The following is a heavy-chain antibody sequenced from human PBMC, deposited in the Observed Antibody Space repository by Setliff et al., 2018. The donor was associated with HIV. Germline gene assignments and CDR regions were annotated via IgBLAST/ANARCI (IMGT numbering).Heavy chain of an antibody. CDR2: ISSSSSYI. CDR1: GFTFGDYP. J-gene: IGHJ3*02. V-gene: IGHV3-21*04. Sequence: GGSLRLSCTASGFTFGDYPVNWFRQAPGKGLEWVSSISSSSSYIYYADSVKGRFTISRDNAKNSLYLQMNSLKTEDTAVYYCARGQAYCGGDCYDAFDIWGQGTMVTVSS. CDR3: ARGQAYCGGDCYDAFDI. D-gene: IGHD2-21*02.